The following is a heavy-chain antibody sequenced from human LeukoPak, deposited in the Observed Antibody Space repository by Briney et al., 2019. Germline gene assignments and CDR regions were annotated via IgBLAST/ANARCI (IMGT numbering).Heavy chain of an antibody. CDR1: GFTFSSYS. J-gene: IGHJ4*02. CDR2: ISSSSSYI. CDR3: ARARGYSYGPLDY. V-gene: IGHV3-21*01. D-gene: IGHD5-18*01. Sequence: GGSLRLSCAASGFTFSSYSMNWVRQAPWKGLEWVSSISSSSSYIYYADSVKGRFTISRDNAKNSLYLQMNSLRAEDTAVYYCARARGYSYGPLDYWGQGTLVTVSS.